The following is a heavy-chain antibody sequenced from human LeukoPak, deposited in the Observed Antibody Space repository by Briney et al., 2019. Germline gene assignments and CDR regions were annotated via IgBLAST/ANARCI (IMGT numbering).Heavy chain of an antibody. CDR3: ARDGYYYDSSGYYSDY. J-gene: IGHJ4*02. CDR2: ISSSGSTI. Sequence: GRSLRLSSAASGFTFSDYYMSWIRQAPGKGLEWVSYISSSGSTIYYADSVKGRFTISRDNAKNSLYLQMNSLRAEDTAVYYCARDGYYYDSSGYYSDYWGQGTLVTVSS. CDR1: GFTFSDYY. V-gene: IGHV3-11*01. D-gene: IGHD3-22*01.